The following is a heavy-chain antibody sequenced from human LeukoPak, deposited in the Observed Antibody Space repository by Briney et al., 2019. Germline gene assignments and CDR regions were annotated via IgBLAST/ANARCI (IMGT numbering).Heavy chain of an antibody. Sequence: TSETLSLTCAVYGGSFSGYYWSWIRQPPGKGLEWIGEINHSGSTNYNPSLKSRVTISVDTSKNQFSLKLSSVTAADTAVYYCARLLRLSGVDLDYWGQGTLVTVSS. CDR2: INHSGST. D-gene: IGHD3-3*01. V-gene: IGHV4-34*01. J-gene: IGHJ4*02. CDR1: GGSFSGYY. CDR3: ARLLRLSGVDLDY.